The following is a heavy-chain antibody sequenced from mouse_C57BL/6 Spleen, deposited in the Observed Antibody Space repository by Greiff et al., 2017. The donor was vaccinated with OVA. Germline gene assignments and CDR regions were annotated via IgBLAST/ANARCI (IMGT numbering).Heavy chain of an antibody. J-gene: IGHJ2*01. CDR1: GFTFSSYT. Sequence: EVHLVESGGGLVKPGGSLKLSCAASGFTFSSYTMSWVRQTPEKRLEWVATISGGGGNTYYPDSVKGRFTISRDNAKNTLYLQMSSLRSEDTALYYCARRVYDYDEGGFDYWGQGTTLTVSS. D-gene: IGHD2-4*01. CDR2: ISGGGGNT. V-gene: IGHV5-9*01. CDR3: ARRVYDYDEGGFDY.